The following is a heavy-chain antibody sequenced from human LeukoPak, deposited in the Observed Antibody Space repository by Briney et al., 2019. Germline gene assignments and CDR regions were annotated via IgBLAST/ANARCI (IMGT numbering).Heavy chain of an antibody. CDR2: IYPGDSDT. Sequence: GESLKISCKGSGYSFTSNWIGWVRQMPGRGLEWMGIIYPGDSDTRYSPSFQGQVTISADKSISTASLQWSSLKASDTAMSYCARHAADGYNYIDNWGQGTLVTVSS. V-gene: IGHV5-51*01. CDR3: ARHAADGYNYIDN. CDR1: GYSFTSNW. J-gene: IGHJ4*02. D-gene: IGHD5-24*01.